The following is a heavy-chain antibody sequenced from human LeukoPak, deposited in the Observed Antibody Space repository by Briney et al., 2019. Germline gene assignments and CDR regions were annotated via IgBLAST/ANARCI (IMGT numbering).Heavy chain of an antibody. J-gene: IGHJ4*02. Sequence: SETLSLTCTVSGGSISIYYWSWIRQPAGKGLEWIGRIYTSGSTNYNPSLKSRVTMSVDTSKNQFSLKLSSVTAADTAVYYCARHKRSSRTQVLYFDYWGQGTLVTVSS. V-gene: IGHV4-4*07. CDR1: GGSISIYY. CDR2: IYTSGST. CDR3: ARHKRSSRTQVLYFDY. D-gene: IGHD6-13*01.